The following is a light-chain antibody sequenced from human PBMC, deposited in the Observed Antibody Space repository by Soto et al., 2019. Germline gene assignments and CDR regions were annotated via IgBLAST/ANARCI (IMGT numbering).Light chain of an antibody. CDR3: CSFAVGAALV. CDR2: EGT. CDR1: SSNVGTYDL. V-gene: IGLV2-23*01. J-gene: IGLJ2*01. Sequence: QSALTQPSSVSASPGQSITISCTGTSSNVGTYDLVSWYQQHPDKAPEFIIYEGTKRPSGISSRFSGSKSGNTASLTISGLQAEDDADYYCCSFAVGAALVFGGGTKLTVL.